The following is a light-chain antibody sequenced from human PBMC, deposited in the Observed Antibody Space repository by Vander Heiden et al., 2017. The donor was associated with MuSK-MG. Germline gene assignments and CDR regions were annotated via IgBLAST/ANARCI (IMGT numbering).Light chain of an antibody. CDR3: QQYDANPVT. Sequence: DIHTTQSPSTLSVPVGDRVSITGRVTQTSSSWLAWYQQKPGRAPKLLIYKASSIQNGVPSRCSSSGSGTEFTLTISSLQPDDSAAYYCQQYDANPVTFGGGTKVEIK. CDR2: KAS. CDR1: QTSSSW. V-gene: IGKV1-5*03. J-gene: IGKJ4*01.